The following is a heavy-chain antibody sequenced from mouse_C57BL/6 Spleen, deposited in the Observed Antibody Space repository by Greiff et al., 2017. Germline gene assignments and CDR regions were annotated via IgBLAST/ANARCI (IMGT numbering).Heavy chain of an antibody. J-gene: IGHJ1*03. CDR3: AREGLLGFDV. D-gene: IGHD3-3*01. V-gene: IGHV1-64*01. CDR1: GYTFTSYW. CDR2: IHPNSGST. Sequence: QVQLQQPGAELVKPGASVKLSCKASGYTFTSYWMHWVKQRPGQGLEWIGMIHPNSGSTNYNEKFKSKATLTVEKSSSTAYMQLSSLTSEDSAVYYCAREGLLGFDVWGTGTTVTVSS.